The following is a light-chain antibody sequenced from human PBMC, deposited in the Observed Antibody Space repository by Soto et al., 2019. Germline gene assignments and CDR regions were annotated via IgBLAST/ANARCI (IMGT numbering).Light chain of an antibody. CDR2: WAS. CDR3: QQYYTTPRT. CDR1: QSVLYSSNNKNY. J-gene: IGKJ1*01. Sequence: DIVMTQSPDSLTVSLGERATINCKSSQSVLYSSNNKNYLAWYQQKPGQPPKLLIYWASTRESGAPDRLSGSGSGTDFTLTISSLQAEDVAVYYCQQYYTTPRTFGQGTKVEIK. V-gene: IGKV4-1*01.